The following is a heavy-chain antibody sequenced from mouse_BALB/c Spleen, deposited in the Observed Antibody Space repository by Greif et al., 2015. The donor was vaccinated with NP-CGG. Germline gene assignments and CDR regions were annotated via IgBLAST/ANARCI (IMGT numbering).Heavy chain of an antibody. CDR3: ARWGGLDY. D-gene: IGHD1-1*02. CDR1: GYAFSSYW. Sequence: QVQLKQSGAELARPGSSVKISCKASGYAFSSYWMNWVKQRPGQGLEWIGQIYPGDGDTNYNGKFKGKATLTADKSSSTAYMQLSSLTSEDSAVYFCARWGGLDYWGQGTTLTVSS. V-gene: IGHV1-80*01. J-gene: IGHJ2*01. CDR2: IYPGDGDT.